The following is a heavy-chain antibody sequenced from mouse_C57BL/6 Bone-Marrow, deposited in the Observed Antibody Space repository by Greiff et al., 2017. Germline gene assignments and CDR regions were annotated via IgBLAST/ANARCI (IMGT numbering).Heavy chain of an antibody. D-gene: IGHD3-1*01. CDR3: ARGGYPPY. CDR2: IHPSSGYT. Sequence: QVQLQQSGAELARPGASVKMSCKASGYTFTSYTMHWVKQRPGQGLEWIGYIHPSSGYTKYNQKFKDKATLTADKSSSTAYMQLSSLTSEDSAVYNCARGGYPPYWGKGTTLTVSS. V-gene: IGHV1-4*01. J-gene: IGHJ2*01. CDR1: GYTFTSYT.